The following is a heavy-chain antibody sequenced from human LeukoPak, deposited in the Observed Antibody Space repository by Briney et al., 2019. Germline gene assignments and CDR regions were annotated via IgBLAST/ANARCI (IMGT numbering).Heavy chain of an antibody. J-gene: IGHJ3*02. D-gene: IGHD6-13*01. CDR3: ARGIAAAGTMGDAFDI. CDR1: GFTFTSYG. Sequence: GGSMRLSCAAYGFTFTSYGMHWVRLAPGEGLEWVAFIRNDGDNKYYADSVKGRFTISRDNSKNTLYLQMNSVRAEDTAVYYCARGIAAAGTMGDAFDIWGQGTMVTVSS. V-gene: IGHV3-30*02. CDR2: IRNDGDNK.